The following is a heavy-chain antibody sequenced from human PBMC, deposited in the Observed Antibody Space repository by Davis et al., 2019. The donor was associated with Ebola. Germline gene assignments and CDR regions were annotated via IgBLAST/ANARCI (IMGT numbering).Heavy chain of an antibody. CDR2: ISPYNGNT. Sequence: SVKVSCKASGYTFPRYGISWVRQAPGQGLEWMGWISPYNGNTNYAQKLQGRVTMTTDTSTSTACMELRSLRSDDTAVYYCARVSSSYDAFDIWGQGTMVTVSS. V-gene: IGHV1-18*01. CDR3: ARVSSSYDAFDI. J-gene: IGHJ3*02. CDR1: GYTFPRYG.